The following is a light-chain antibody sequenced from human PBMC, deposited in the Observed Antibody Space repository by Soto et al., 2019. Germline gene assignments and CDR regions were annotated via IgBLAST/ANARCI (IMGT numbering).Light chain of an antibody. CDR3: QQYASSPLLT. Sequence: EIVLTQSPATLSVSPGGRATLSCRASQSISDTLAWYQQKPGQAPRLLIFGTSTRATGIPDRFSGSGSGTDFTLSISRLEPEDFAVYYCQQYASSPLLTFGGGTKVDI. V-gene: IGKV3-20*01. CDR2: GTS. J-gene: IGKJ4*01. CDR1: QSISDT.